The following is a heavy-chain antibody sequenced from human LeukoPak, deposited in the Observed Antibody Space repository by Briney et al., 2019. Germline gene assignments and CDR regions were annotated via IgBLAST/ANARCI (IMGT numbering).Heavy chain of an antibody. J-gene: IGHJ4*02. D-gene: IGHD3-22*01. V-gene: IGHV3-33*06. CDR1: GFTFSSYG. Sequence: GGSLRLSCAASGFTFSSYGMHWVRQAPGKGLEWVAVIWYDGSNKYYADSVKGRFTISRDNSKNTLYLQMNSLRAEDTAVYYCAKTVVITFLYYFDYWGQGTLVTVSS. CDR2: IWYDGSNK. CDR3: AKTVVITFLYYFDY.